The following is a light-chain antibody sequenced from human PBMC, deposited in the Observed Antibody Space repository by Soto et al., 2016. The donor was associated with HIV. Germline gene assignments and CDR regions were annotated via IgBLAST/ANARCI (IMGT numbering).Light chain of an antibody. V-gene: IGKV1-5*03. Sequence: DIQMTQSPSTLSASVGDRVTITCRASQSISSWVAWYQQRPGKAPNLLIYKASNLESGVPSRFSGGGSGTEFTLTISSLQPDDFATYYCQQYQTEEGTFGQGITVEIK. J-gene: IGKJ1*01. CDR2: KAS. CDR3: QQYQTEEGT. CDR1: QSISSW.